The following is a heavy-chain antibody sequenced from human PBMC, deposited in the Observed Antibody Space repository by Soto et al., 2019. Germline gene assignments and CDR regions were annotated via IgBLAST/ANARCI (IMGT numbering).Heavy chain of an antibody. V-gene: IGHV4-59*01. CDR1: GGSISSYY. J-gene: IGHJ4*02. CDR2: IYYSGST. CDR3: ARGHEGVATIFGY. D-gene: IGHD5-12*01. Sequence: SETLSLTCTVSGGSISSYYWSWIRQPPGKGLEWIGYIYYSGSTNYNPSLKSRVTISVDTSKNQFSLKLSSVTAADTAVYYCARGHEGVATIFGYWGQGTLVTVSS.